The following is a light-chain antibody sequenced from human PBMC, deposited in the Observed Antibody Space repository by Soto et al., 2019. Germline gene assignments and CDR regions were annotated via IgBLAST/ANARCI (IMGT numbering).Light chain of an antibody. J-gene: IGLJ2*01. V-gene: IGLV2-14*03. Sequence: QSALTQPASVSGSPGQSITISCTGTSSDVGGYNYVSWYQHHPGKAPELMIYGVRNRPSGVSNRFSGSKSGNTASLTISGLQAEDEADYYCSSYTGSSTLLFGGGTKLTVL. CDR3: SSYTGSSTLL. CDR1: SSDVGGYNY. CDR2: GVR.